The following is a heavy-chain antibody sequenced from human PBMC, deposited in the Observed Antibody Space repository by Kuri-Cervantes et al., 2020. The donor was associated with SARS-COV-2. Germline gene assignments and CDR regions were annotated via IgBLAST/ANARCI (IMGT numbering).Heavy chain of an antibody. J-gene: IGHJ5*02. Sequence: SETLSLTCTVSGGSISSSSYYWGWIRQPPGKGLGWIGYIYYSGSTYYNPSLKSRVTISVDTSKNQFSLELSSVTAADTAVCYCARDHLYCSSTSCYSGWFDPWGQGTLVTVSS. D-gene: IGHD2-2*01. CDR2: IYYSGST. CDR1: GGSISSSSYY. CDR3: ARDHLYCSSTSCYSGWFDP. V-gene: IGHV4-39*07.